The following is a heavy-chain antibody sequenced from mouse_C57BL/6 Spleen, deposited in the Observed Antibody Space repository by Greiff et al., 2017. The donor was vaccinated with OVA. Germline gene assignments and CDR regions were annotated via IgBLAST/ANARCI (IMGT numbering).Heavy chain of an antibody. CDR2: IRLKSDNYAT. Sequence: DVQLQESGGGLVQPGGSMKLSCVASGFTFSNYWMNWVRQSPEKGLEWVAQIRLKSDNYATHYAESVKGRFTISRDDSKSSVYLQMNNLRAEDTGIYYCTGTTVVAVYYFDYWGQGTTLTVSS. CDR1: GFTFSNYW. J-gene: IGHJ2*01. CDR3: TGTTVVAVYYFDY. D-gene: IGHD1-1*01. V-gene: IGHV6-3*01.